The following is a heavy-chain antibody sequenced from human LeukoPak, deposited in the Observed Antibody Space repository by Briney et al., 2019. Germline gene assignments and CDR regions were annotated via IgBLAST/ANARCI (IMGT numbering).Heavy chain of an antibody. J-gene: IGHJ1*01. D-gene: IGHD2-21*02. V-gene: IGHV1-46*01. CDR3: ARDTGHCGGDCYPEYFQH. CDR2: INPSGGST. CDR1: GYTFTSYY. Sequence: GASVKVSCKASGYTFTSYYMHWVRQAPGQGPEWMGIINPSGGSTSYAQKFQGRVTMTRDTSTSTVYMELSSLRSEDTAVYYCARDTGHCGGDCYPEYFQHWGQGTLVTVSS.